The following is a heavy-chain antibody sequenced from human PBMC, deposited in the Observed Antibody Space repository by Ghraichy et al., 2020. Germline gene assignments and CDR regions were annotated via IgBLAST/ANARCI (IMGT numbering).Heavy chain of an antibody. D-gene: IGHD1-1*01. CDR3: ARDVYNWNAFDY. CDR1: GYSISSGYY. CDR2: IYHSGST. V-gene: IGHV4-38-2*02. J-gene: IGHJ4*02. Sequence: SETLSLTCTVSGYSISSGYYWGWIRQPPWKGLEWIGSIYHSGSTYYNPSPKSRVTISVDTSKNQFSLKLSSVTAADTAVYYCARDVYNWNAFDYWGQGTLVTVSS.